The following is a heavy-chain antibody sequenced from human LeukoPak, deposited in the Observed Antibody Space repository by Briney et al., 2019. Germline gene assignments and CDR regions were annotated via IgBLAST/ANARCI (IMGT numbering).Heavy chain of an antibody. Sequence: ASVKVSCRASGYTFTSYLMHWMRQAPGQGLEYMGVINPNGSSTKYVHKFQGRVTMTSDTSTSTLYMELSSLRYEDTAMYYCAREPLGRGGYSFDHWGQGTLVTVSS. CDR3: AREPLGRGGYSFDH. J-gene: IGHJ4*02. D-gene: IGHD5-24*01. V-gene: IGHV1-46*01. CDR1: GYTFTSYL. CDR2: INPNGSST.